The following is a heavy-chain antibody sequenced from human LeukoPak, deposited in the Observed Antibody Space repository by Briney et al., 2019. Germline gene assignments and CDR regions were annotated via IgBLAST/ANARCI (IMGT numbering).Heavy chain of an antibody. CDR2: IDHSGST. CDR3: AAQGYCTNCVCYTIWFDL. J-gene: IGHJ5*02. D-gene: IGHD2-8*01. Sequence: SETLSLTCAVYGGSFSGYYWSWIRQPPGKGGEWGGEIDHSGSTNYHPSLKNRVSISVDTSQNHFSLNLSSVTAALTAVYYCAAQGYCTNCVCYTIWFDLRGQGTLVTVSS. V-gene: IGHV4-34*01. CDR1: GGSFSGYY.